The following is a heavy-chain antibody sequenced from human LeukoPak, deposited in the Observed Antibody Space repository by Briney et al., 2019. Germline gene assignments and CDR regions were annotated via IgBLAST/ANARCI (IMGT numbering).Heavy chain of an antibody. Sequence: GGSLRLSCAASEFTFSSYGMHWVRQAPGKGLEGVAFNRYDGSNKYYADSVKGRFTISRDNSKNTLYLQMNNLRADDTAVYYCAKEIWPTVTTPGRTYFDYWGQGTLVTVSS. D-gene: IGHD4-17*01. V-gene: IGHV3-30*02. CDR3: AKEIWPTVTTPGRTYFDY. J-gene: IGHJ4*02. CDR2: NRYDGSNK. CDR1: EFTFSSYG.